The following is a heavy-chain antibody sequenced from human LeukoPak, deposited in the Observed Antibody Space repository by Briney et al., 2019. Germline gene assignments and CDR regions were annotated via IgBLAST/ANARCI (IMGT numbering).Heavy chain of an antibody. CDR3: ARDCGIAVAETIDY. Sequence: ASVKVSCKASGYTFTSYGISWVRQAPGQGLEWMGWISAYNGNTNYAQKLQGRVTMTTDTSTSTAYTELRSLRSDDTAVYYCARDCGIAVAETIDYWGQGTLVTVSS. J-gene: IGHJ4*02. CDR1: GYTFTSYG. V-gene: IGHV1-18*04. CDR2: ISAYNGNT. D-gene: IGHD6-19*01.